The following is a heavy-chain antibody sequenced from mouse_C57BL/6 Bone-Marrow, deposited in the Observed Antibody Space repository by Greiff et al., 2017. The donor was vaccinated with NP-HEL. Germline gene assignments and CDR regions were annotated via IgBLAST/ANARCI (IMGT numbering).Heavy chain of an antibody. D-gene: IGHD2-1*01. CDR3: ARSRNGGNFPYYAMDY. J-gene: IGHJ4*01. CDR1: GYTFTSYW. Sequence: QVQLQQPGAELVKPGASVKLSCKASGYTFTSYWMHWVKQRPGRGLEWIGRIDPNSGGTKYNEKFKSKATLTVDKPSSTAYMQLSSLTSEDSAVYYCARSRNGGNFPYYAMDYWGQGTSVTVSS. V-gene: IGHV1-72*01. CDR2: IDPNSGGT.